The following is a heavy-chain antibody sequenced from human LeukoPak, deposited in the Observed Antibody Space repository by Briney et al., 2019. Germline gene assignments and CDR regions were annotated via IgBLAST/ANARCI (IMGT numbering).Heavy chain of an antibody. CDR3: VAALDGRTWFDP. Sequence: GESLKISCQGSGNIFTNYWIGWVRQMPGKGLEWMGIIHLANSDTRSSPSLQGRVTISADRSTITAYLQWSSLTASDTAIYYCVAALDGRTWFDPWGQGTLVTVSS. D-gene: IGHD5-24*01. J-gene: IGHJ5*02. CDR2: IHLANSDT. V-gene: IGHV5-51*01. CDR1: GNIFTNYW.